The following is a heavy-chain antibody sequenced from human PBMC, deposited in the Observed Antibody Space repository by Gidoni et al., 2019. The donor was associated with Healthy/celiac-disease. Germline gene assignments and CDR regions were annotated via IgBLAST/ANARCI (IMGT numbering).Heavy chain of an antibody. V-gene: IGHV3-30-3*01. CDR1: GFTFSSYA. CDR3: ARGPLYYDFWSGGFDY. J-gene: IGHJ4*02. CDR2: ISYDGSNK. D-gene: IGHD3-3*01. Sequence: QVQLVESGGGVVQPGRSLRLSCAASGFTFSSYAMHWVRQAPGKGLEWVAVISYDGSNKYYADSVKGRFTISRDNSKNTLYLQMNSLRAEDTAVYYCARGPLYYDFWSGGFDYWGQGTLVTVSS.